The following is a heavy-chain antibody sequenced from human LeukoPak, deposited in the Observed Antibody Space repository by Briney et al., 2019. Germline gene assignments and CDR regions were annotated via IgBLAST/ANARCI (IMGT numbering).Heavy chain of an antibody. Sequence: PGASLRLSCAASGFTFSSYAMTWVRQAPGKGLEWVSGISGSGGSTYYTDSVKGRFTISRDNSKNTLYLQMNSLRAEDTAVYYCAKGLTIFGWGQGTLVTVSS. J-gene: IGHJ4*02. CDR1: GFTFSSYA. D-gene: IGHD3-3*01. V-gene: IGHV3-23*01. CDR3: AKGLTIFG. CDR2: ISGSGGST.